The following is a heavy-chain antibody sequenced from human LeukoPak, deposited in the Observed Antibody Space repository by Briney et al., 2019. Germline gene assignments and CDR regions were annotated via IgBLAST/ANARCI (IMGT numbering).Heavy chain of an antibody. CDR3: ARSGRDVGFAFDI. CDR2: VYTSGST. V-gene: IGHV4-61*09. D-gene: IGHD5-12*01. J-gene: IGHJ3*02. CDR1: GGSVTSGRYY. Sequence: PSETLSLTCTVSGGSVTSGRYYWSWIRQPAGKGLEWIGHVYTSGSTNHNPSLMSRVTMSVDTSKNQFSLRLSSVTAADTAVYYCARSGRDVGFAFDIWGQGTLVTISS.